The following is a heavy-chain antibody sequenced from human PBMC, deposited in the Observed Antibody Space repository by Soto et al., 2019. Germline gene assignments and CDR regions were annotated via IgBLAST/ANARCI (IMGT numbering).Heavy chain of an antibody. CDR2: IQSDGSKQ. D-gene: IGHD3-22*01. CDR3: ARDQWYDRSGDQYGMDV. Sequence: QVQLVESGGGVVQPGRSLRLSCAASGFTFNTYGIHWVRQAPGKGLEWVALIQSDGSKQYYADSVKGRFTISRDNSKNTVHLEVNSLRAEDTAVYYCARDQWYDRSGDQYGMDVWGQGTTVTVSS. J-gene: IGHJ6*02. V-gene: IGHV3-33*01. CDR1: GFTFNTYG.